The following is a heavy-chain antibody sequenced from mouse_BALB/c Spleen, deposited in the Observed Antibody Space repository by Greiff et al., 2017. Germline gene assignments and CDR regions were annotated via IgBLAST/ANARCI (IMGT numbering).Heavy chain of an antibody. V-gene: IGHV7-3*02. CDR2: IRNKANGYTT. CDR1: GFTFTDYY. Sequence: EVKVVESGGGLVQPGGSLRLSCATSGFTFTDYYMSWVRQPPGKALEWLGFIRNKANGYTTEYSASVKGRFTISRDNSQSILYLQMNTLRAEDSATYYCATTYGGDYWGQGTSVTVSS. J-gene: IGHJ4*01. D-gene: IGHD1-1*01. CDR3: ATTYGGDY.